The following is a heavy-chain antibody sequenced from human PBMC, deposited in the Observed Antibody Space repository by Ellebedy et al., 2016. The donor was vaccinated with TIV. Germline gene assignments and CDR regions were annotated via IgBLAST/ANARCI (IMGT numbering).Heavy chain of an antibody. D-gene: IGHD4-17*01. CDR1: GFTFSSYS. J-gene: IGHJ3*02. V-gene: IGHV3-21*01. Sequence: GGSLRLSCAASGFTFSSYSMNRVRQAPGKGLEWVSSISSSSTYIYYADSMKGRFTISRDNAKNSLYLQMNSLRAEDTAVYYCATSYDYGDADAFDIWGQGTMVTVSS. CDR3: ATSYDYGDADAFDI. CDR2: ISSSSTYI.